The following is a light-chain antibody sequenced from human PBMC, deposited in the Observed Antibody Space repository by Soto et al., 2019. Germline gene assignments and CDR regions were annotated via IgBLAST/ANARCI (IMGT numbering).Light chain of an antibody. J-gene: IGKJ3*01. CDR1: QSVTTGY. CDR2: GTS. CDR3: QQYSTFPPT. V-gene: IGKV3-20*01. Sequence: ENVLTQSPGTLSLSPGEKATLSCRASQSVTTGYLAWYQQNPGQAPRLLVYGTSSRPTGIPYRFSGSGSGTDLSLTISRLEPEDFAVYFCQQYSTFPPTFGPGSKVEIK.